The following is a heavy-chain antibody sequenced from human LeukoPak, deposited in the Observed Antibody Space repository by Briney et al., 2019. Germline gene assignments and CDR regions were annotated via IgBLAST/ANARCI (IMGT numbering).Heavy chain of an antibody. D-gene: IGHD3-22*01. V-gene: IGHV3-23*01. CDR2: IFGGGGEI. CDR1: GFTFSTFA. Sequence: GGSLRLSCAASGFTFSTFAMIWVRQPPGKGLEWVPSIFGGGGEIHYADSVRGRFTISRDNSKSTLSLQMNSLRAEDTAVYYCANIWDSSGYYYFFDYWGQGTLVTVSS. J-gene: IGHJ4*02. CDR3: ANIWDSSGYYYFFDY.